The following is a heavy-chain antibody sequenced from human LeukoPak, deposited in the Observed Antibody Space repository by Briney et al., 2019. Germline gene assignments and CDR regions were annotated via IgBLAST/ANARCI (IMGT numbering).Heavy chain of an antibody. Sequence: SSVKVSCKASGGTFSSYGFSWVRQAPGQGLEWMGRIIPILDRRTYTQKFKDRVTIPADESTRTVYMQVRNLTSEDSAVYLFPRGRSKGFVSSGAYWGQGNLGTVSS. J-gene: IGHJ4*02. CDR3: PRGRSKGFVSSGAY. CDR2: IIPILDRR. D-gene: IGHD6-25*01. CDR1: GGTFSSYG. V-gene: IGHV1-69*11.